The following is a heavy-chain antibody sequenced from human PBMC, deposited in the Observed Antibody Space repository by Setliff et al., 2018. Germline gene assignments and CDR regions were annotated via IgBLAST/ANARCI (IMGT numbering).Heavy chain of an antibody. J-gene: IGHJ6*02. CDR3: TRAPGGSGSFYYYYGMDV. D-gene: IGHD3-10*01. CDR1: GFTFGDYA. V-gene: IGHV3-49*04. CDR2: IRSKAYGGTT. Sequence: SLKISCTASGFTFGDYAMSWVRQAPGKGLEWVGFIRSKAYGGTTEYAASVKGRFTISRDDSKSIAYLQMNSLKTEDTAVYYCTRAPGGSGSFYYYYGMDVWGQGTTVTVSS.